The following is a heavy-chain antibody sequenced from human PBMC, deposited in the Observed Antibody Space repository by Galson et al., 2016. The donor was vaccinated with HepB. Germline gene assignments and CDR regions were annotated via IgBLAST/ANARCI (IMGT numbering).Heavy chain of an antibody. J-gene: IGHJ6*02. D-gene: IGHD3-3*01. CDR2: ISWNSGTI. V-gene: IGHV3-9*01. CDR3: AKDMSIFGVVITHAGGGLGI. CDR1: GFTFDDYA. Sequence: SLRLSCAASGFTFDDYAMHWVRQAPGKGLEWISGISWNSGTIIYADSVKGRFTISRDNAKNSLYLQMNSLRAEDTALYYCAKDMSIFGVVITHAGGGLGIWGQGTTVTVSS.